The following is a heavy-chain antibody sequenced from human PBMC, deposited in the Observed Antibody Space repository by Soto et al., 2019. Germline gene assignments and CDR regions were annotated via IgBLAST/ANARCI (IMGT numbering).Heavy chain of an antibody. D-gene: IGHD5-18*01. J-gene: IGHJ6*02. CDR3: ARALVQLWPPGYYGMDV. CDR1: GGTFSSYA. Sequence: SVKVSCKASGGTFSSYAISWVRQAPGQGLEWMGGIIPIFGTANYAQKFQGRVTITADESTSTAYMELSSLRSEDTAVYYCARALVQLWPPGYYGMDVWGQGTTVTVSS. V-gene: IGHV1-69*13. CDR2: IIPIFGTA.